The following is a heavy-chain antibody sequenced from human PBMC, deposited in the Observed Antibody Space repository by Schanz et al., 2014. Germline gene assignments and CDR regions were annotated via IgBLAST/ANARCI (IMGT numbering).Heavy chain of an antibody. CDR1: GFTFSTYW. CDR2: IWFDGNNK. V-gene: IGHV3-33*08. J-gene: IGHJ4*02. D-gene: IGHD4-17*01. Sequence: VQLVESGGGLVQPGGSLRLSCAASGFTFSTYWMSWVRQAPGKGLEWVAVIWFDGNNKYYADSVKGRFTISRDNAKNTLYLQMNSLRAEDTAVYYCVRDTDYHFDYWGQGTLVTVSS. CDR3: VRDTDYHFDY.